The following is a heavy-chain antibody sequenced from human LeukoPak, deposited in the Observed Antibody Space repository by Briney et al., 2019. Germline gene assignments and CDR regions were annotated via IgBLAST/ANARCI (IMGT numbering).Heavy chain of an antibody. D-gene: IGHD1-20*01. V-gene: IGHV3-23*01. CDR3: ARDGEIYKWNCDY. CDR2: ISGSDSGDST. J-gene: IGHJ4*02. CDR1: GFTFSSYA. Sequence: GGSLRLSCAASGFTFSSYAMSWVRQAPGKGLEWVSGISGSDSGDSTYYADSVKGRFTISRDNSKNTVYLQMNSLRVEDTAMYYCARDGEIYKWNCDYWGQGTLVTVSS.